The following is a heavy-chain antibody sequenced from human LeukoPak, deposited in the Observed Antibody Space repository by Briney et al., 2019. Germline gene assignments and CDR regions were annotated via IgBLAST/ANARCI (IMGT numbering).Heavy chain of an antibody. Sequence: ASVKGSCKVSGYTLTELSMHWVRQAPGKGLEWMGGFDPEDGETIYAQKFQGRVTMTEDTSTDTAYMELSSLRSEDTAVYYCARARIPYDSSGYDWFDPWGQGTLVTVSS. CDR2: FDPEDGET. V-gene: IGHV1-24*01. J-gene: IGHJ5*02. CDR1: GYTLTELS. CDR3: ARARIPYDSSGYDWFDP. D-gene: IGHD3-22*01.